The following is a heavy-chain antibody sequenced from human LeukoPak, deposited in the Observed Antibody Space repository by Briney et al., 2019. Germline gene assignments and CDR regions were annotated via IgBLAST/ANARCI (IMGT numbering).Heavy chain of an antibody. J-gene: IGHJ5*02. CDR2: ISGSGGST. V-gene: IGHV3-23*01. Sequence: GGSLRLSCAASGFTFSSYAMSWVRQAPGKGLEWVSAISGSGGSTYYADSVKGRFTISRDNSKNTLYLQMNSLRAEDTAVYYCAKDRSYYDSSGFYRHHWGQGTLVTVSS. CDR1: GFTFSSYA. D-gene: IGHD3-22*01. CDR3: AKDRSYYDSSGFYRHH.